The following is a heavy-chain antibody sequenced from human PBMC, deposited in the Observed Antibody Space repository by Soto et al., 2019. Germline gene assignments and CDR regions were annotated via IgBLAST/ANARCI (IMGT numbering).Heavy chain of an antibody. D-gene: IGHD6-19*01. J-gene: IGHJ4*02. CDR1: GFTFSSYE. CDR2: ISSSGSTI. CDR3: DSVAGRENY. V-gene: IGHV3-48*03. Sequence: PWGSLRLSCAASGFTFSSYEMNWVRHAPGKGLEWVSYISSSGSTIYYADSVKGRFTISRDNAKNSLYLQMNSLRAEDTAVYYCDSVAGRENYWGQGTLGTVS.